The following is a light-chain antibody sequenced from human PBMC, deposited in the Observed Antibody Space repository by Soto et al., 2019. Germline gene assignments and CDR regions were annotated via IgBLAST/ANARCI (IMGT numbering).Light chain of an antibody. J-gene: IGLJ2*01. CDR3: QSYDSSLSGSTV. Sequence: QSVLTQPPSVSGAPGQRVTISCTGSSSNIGAGYDVHWYQQLPGTAPKLFIYGNSNRPSGVPDRFSGSKSGTSASLAITGLQAEDEADYYCQSYDSSLSGSTVFGGGTKLTVL. CDR1: SSNIGAGYD. CDR2: GNS. V-gene: IGLV1-40*01.